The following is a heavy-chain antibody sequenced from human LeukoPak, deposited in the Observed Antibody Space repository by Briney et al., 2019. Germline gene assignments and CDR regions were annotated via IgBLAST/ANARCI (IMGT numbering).Heavy chain of an antibody. CDR1: GYSFTSYW. CDR3: ARYYYDSSGTAYFDY. J-gene: IGHJ4*02. CDR2: IYPGDSDT. Sequence: GESLQISCKGSGYSFTSYWVGWVRQMPGKGLEWMGIIYPGDSDTRYSPSFQGQVTISADKSISTAYLQWSSLKASDTAMYYCARYYYDSSGTAYFDYWGQGTLVTVSS. D-gene: IGHD3-22*01. V-gene: IGHV5-51*01.